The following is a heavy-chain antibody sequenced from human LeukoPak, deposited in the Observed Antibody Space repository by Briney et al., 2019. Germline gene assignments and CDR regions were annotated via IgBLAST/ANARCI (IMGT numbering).Heavy chain of an antibody. CDR3: ARDRLGYSYGPEVDY. Sequence: GRSLRLSCAASGFTFSSYAMHWVRQAPGKGLEWVAVISYDGSNKYYADSVKGRFTISRDNSKNTLYLQMNSLRAEDTAVYYCARDRLGYSYGPEVDYWGQGTLVTVSS. V-gene: IGHV3-30-3*01. J-gene: IGHJ4*02. CDR2: ISYDGSNK. CDR1: GFTFSSYA. D-gene: IGHD5-18*01.